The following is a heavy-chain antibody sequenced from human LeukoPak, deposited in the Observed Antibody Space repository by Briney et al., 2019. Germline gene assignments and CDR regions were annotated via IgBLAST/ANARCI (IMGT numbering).Heavy chain of an antibody. CDR3: AKESPLYYYYGMDV. Sequence: GGSLRLSCAASGFTFSSYGMHWVRQAPGKGLDWVAVISYDGSDKYYADSVEGRFTISRDNSKKTLYLQMNSLRAEDTAVYYCAKESPLYYYYGMDVWGQGTTVTVSS. V-gene: IGHV3-30*18. J-gene: IGHJ6*02. CDR1: GFTFSSYG. CDR2: ISYDGSDK.